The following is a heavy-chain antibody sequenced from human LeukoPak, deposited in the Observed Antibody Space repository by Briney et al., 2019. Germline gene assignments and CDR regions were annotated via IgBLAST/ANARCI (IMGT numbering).Heavy chain of an antibody. CDR3: ARAGTTGTGSSWFGP. Sequence: ASVKVSCKASGYTFTSYGISWVRQAPGQGLEWMGWISAYNGNTNYAQKLQGRVTMTTDTSTSTAYMELRSLRSDDTAVYYCARAGTTGTGSSWFGPWGQGTLVTVSS. CDR2: ISAYNGNT. D-gene: IGHD1-1*01. V-gene: IGHV1-18*01. J-gene: IGHJ5*02. CDR1: GYTFTSYG.